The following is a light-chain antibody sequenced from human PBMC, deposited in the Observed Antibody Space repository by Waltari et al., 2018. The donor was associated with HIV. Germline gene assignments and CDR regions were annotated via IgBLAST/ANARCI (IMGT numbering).Light chain of an antibody. J-gene: IGLJ3*02. CDR3: AAWDDSLNGM. Sequence: QSVLTQPPSVSGTPGQHVTIPCSGSSSNIGSNIVNWYKQLPGAAPKLLIYSNAQRPSGFPDRFSGSKSCTSASLAISGLQSADEADYYCAAWDDSLNGMFGGGTRLTIL. V-gene: IGLV1-44*01. CDR1: SSNIGSNI. CDR2: SNA.